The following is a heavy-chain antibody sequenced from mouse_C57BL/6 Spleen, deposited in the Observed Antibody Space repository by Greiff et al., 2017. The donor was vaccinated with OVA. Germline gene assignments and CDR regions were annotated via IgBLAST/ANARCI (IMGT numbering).Heavy chain of an antibody. J-gene: IGHJ2*01. D-gene: IGHD2-4*01. CDR2: INPNNGGT. Sequence: VHVKQSGPELVKPGASVKISCKASGYTFTDYYMNWVKQSHGKSLEWIGDINPNNGGTSYNQKFKGKATLTVDKSSSTAYMELRSLTSEDSAVYYCARWDYDGYFDYWGQGTTLTVST. CDR1: GYTFTDYY. V-gene: IGHV1-26*01. CDR3: ARWDYDGYFDY.